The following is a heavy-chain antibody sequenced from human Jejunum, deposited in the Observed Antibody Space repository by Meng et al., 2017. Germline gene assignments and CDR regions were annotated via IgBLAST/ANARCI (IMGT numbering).Heavy chain of an antibody. CDR2: IYWDDDK. Sequence: SGPTLVKPTETLTLTCTLSGFSLSTSGVGVGWIRQPPGKALEWLVVIYWDDDKRYSPSLKSRLSITKDTAKNLVVLAMTNMDPADTATYFCAHRSSYSSTWDTPIFDYWGQGTVVTVSS. CDR3: AHRSSYSSTWDTPIFDY. V-gene: IGHV2-5*02. D-gene: IGHD6-13*01. J-gene: IGHJ4*02. CDR1: GFSLSTSGVG.